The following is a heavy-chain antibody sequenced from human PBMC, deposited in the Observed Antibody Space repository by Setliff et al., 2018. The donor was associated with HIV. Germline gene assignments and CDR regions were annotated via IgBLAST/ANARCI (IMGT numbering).Heavy chain of an antibody. J-gene: IGHJ4*02. CDR1: GFTFNSYW. CDR3: AKGRYSSSWYYFDY. Sequence: PGGSLRLSCVASGFTFNSYWMYWVRQAPGKGLVCVSRVNNDGTDTIYADSVKGRFTISRDNAKSTVYLQMGSLRAEDMALYYCAKGRYSSSWYYFDYWGQGTLVTVSS. CDR2: VNNDGTDT. D-gene: IGHD6-13*01. V-gene: IGHV3-74*01.